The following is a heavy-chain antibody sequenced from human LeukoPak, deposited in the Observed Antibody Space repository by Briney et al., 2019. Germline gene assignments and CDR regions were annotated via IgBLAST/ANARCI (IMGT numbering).Heavy chain of an antibody. CDR2: IYYSGST. J-gene: IGHJ5*02. D-gene: IGHD6-13*01. V-gene: IGHV4-39*01. CDR1: GGSISSSSYY. CDR3: ARHIKGYSSSWYWFDP. Sequence: PSETLSLTCTVSGGSISSSSYYWGWVRQPPGTGREWVGSIYYSGSTYYNPSLKSRVTISVDTSKNQFSLKLSSVTAADTAVYYCARHIKGYSSSWYWFDPWGQGTLVTVSS.